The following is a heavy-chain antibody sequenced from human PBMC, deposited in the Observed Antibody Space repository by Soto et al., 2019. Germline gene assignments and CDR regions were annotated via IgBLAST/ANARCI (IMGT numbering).Heavy chain of an antibody. V-gene: IGHV3-21*04. Sequence: PGWSLRLSCAASGFTFSSYSMNWVRQAPGKGLEWVSSISSSSSYIYYADSVKGRFTISRDNAKNSLYLQMNSLRTEDTAVYYCAKDAGGGGNIFTGYHVDEAGWIHPSGQATLVSVSS. CDR1: GFTFSSYS. CDR3: AKDAGGGGNIFTGYHVDEAGWIHP. CDR2: ISSSSSYI. J-gene: IGHJ5*02. D-gene: IGHD3-9*01.